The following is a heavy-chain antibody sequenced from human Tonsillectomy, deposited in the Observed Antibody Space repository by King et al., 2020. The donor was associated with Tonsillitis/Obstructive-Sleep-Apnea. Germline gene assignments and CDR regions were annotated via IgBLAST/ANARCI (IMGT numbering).Heavy chain of an antibody. CDR3: ARERSTLLYSNPSYYFDY. V-gene: IGHV3-20*04. J-gene: IGHJ4*02. CDR1: GFTFDDYG. Sequence: VQLVESGGGVVRPGGSLRLSCAASGFTFDDYGMSWVRQAPGKGLEWVSGINWNGGSTGYADSVKGRFTISRDNAKNSLYLQMNSLRAEDTALYYCARERSTLLYSNPSYYFDYWGQGTLVTVSS. CDR2: INWNGGST. D-gene: IGHD4-11*01.